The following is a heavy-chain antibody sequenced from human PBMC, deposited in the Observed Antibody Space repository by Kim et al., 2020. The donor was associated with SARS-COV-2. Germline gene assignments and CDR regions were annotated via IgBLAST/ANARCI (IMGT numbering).Heavy chain of an antibody. CDR1: GFTFSTYD. D-gene: IGHD1-20*01. CDR2: IGTEGDT. J-gene: IGHJ4*02. Sequence: GGSLRLSCTASGFTFSTYDMHWVRQTTGKGLECVSVIGTEGDTYYADSVKGRFTISRENAKNSLYLQMNSLRAGDTAVYYCARGRYKSYAAGGPLYWGQGTLVAVSS. V-gene: IGHV3-13*01. CDR3: ARGRYKSYAAGGPLY.